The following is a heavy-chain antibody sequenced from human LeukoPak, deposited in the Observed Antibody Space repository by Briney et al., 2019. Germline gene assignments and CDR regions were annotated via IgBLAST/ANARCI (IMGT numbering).Heavy chain of an antibody. D-gene: IGHD2-15*01. J-gene: IGHJ4*02. CDR1: GFSFSTYA. CDR2: ISGTGDST. CDR3: VEDVVVIVAAKPGI. V-gene: IGHV3-23*01. Sequence: PGGSLRLSCAASGFSFSTYAMGWVRQAPGKGLEWVLSISGTGDSTYHADAVKGRFTISRDNSKNTLYLQMNSLRAEDTAVYYCVEDVVVIVAAKPGIWGQGTLVTVSS.